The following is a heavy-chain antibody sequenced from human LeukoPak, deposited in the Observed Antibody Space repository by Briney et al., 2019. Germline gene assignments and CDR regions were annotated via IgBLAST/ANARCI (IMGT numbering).Heavy chain of an antibody. D-gene: IGHD4-17*01. CDR1: GFTFSSSG. Sequence: PGGSLRLSCVTFGFTFSSSGMHWVRQVPGKGLEWVADIWYDGSRKFYTDSVKDRFTVSRDNVKNTLYLQMDSLSVADTAVYYCAKDADQYADSYYDWWGQGTLVTVSS. J-gene: IGHJ4*02. CDR2: IWYDGSRK. V-gene: IGHV3-33*06. CDR3: AKDADQYADSYYDW.